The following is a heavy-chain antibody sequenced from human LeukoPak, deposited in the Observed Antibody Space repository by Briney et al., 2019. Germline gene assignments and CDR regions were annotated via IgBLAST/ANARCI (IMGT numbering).Heavy chain of an antibody. CDR2: IYYSGST. Sequence: SETLSLTCTVSGGSISSSSYYWGWIRQPPGKGLEWIGSIYYSGSTYYNPSLKSRVTISVDTSENQFSLKLSSVTAADTAVYYCARPGASGDYIDYWGQGTLVTVSS. CDR3: ARPGASGDYIDY. D-gene: IGHD3-10*01. J-gene: IGHJ4*02. V-gene: IGHV4-39*01. CDR1: GGSISSSSYY.